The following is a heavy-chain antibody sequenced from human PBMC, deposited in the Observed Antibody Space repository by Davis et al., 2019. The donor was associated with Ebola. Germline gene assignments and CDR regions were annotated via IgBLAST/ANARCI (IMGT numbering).Heavy chain of an antibody. CDR3: AKHRRHDMDV. CDR2: IYYSGST. D-gene: IGHD1-1*01. V-gene: IGHV4-39*01. J-gene: IGHJ6*02. CDR1: GGSISSSSYF. Sequence: SETLSLTCTVSGGSISSSSYFWGWIRQPPGKGLEWIGSIYYSGSTYYNPSLKSRVTISVDTSKNQFSLKLSSVTAADTAVYYCAKHRRHDMDVWGQGTTVTVSS.